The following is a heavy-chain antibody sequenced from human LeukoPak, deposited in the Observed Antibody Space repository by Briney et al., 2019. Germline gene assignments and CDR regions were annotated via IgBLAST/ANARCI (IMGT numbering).Heavy chain of an antibody. D-gene: IGHD6-19*01. J-gene: IGHJ4*02. CDR3: ARDGSTHSGWPETYFDY. V-gene: IGHV3-23*01. CDR2: ISGSGGST. CDR1: ALTFSSYA. Sequence: PGGSLRLSCAASALTFSSYAMSWVRQAPGKGLEWVSAISGSGGSTYYADSVKGRFTISRDNSKNTLYLQMNSLRAEDTAVYYCARDGSTHSGWPETYFDYWGQGTLVTVSS.